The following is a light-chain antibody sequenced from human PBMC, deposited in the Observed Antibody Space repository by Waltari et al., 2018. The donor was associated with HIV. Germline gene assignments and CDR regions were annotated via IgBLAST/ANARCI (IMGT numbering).Light chain of an antibody. J-gene: IGLJ1*01. V-gene: IGLV1-47*01. CDR1: SSNIPNDN. CDR2: KNF. CDR3: GRWQSSLSAYV. Sequence: QSFQTPSPSPSGTHGQTATISCSGRSSNIPNDNVNWSQQPPGVTPKLPLYKNFLRPAGVPHRFAASKCGTSVSLTISGRRSAEEADYNSGRWQSSLSAYVFGAGTKVGVL.